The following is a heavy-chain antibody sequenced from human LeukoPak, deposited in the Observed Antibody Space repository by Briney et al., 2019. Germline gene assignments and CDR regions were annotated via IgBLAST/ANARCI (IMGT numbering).Heavy chain of an antibody. CDR3: ARAHWKGQENYYYGMDV. J-gene: IGHJ6*02. Sequence: ASVKVSCKASGYTFTSDGISWVRQAPGQGLEWMGRISAYNGNTNYAQKLQNRVTMTTDTSTRTPYMELRSLRSNDTAVYYCARAHWKGQENYYYGMDVWGQGTTVTVSS. V-gene: IGHV1-18*01. D-gene: IGHD1-1*01. CDR1: GYTFTSDG. CDR2: ISAYNGNT.